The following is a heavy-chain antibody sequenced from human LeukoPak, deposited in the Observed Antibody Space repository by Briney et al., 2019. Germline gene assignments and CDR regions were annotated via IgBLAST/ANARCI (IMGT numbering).Heavy chain of an antibody. Sequence: GSLRLSCAASGFTFSSYAMSWVRQAPGKGLEWVSAISGSGGSTYYADSVKGRFTISRDNSKNTLYLQMNSLRAEDTAVYYCAKDVEQWLFPGGWFDPWGQGTLVTVSS. D-gene: IGHD6-19*01. J-gene: IGHJ5*02. CDR2: ISGSGGST. CDR3: AKDVEQWLFPGGWFDP. CDR1: GFTFSSYA. V-gene: IGHV3-23*01.